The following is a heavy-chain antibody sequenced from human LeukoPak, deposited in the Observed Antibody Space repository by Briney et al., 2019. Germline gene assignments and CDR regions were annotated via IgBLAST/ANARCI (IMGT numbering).Heavy chain of an antibody. CDR2: VSPPGGGT. D-gene: IGHD5-18*01. CDR3: ATQLGIQLWADAFDI. V-gene: IGHV3-23*01. CDR1: GFTFSNHG. J-gene: IGHJ3*02. Sequence: GGTLRLSCAASGFTFSNHGMNWVRQAPGKGLEWLSGVSPPGGGTYYADSVKGRFTISRDNSKNTLYLQMNSLRAEDTAVYYCATQLGIQLWADAFDIWGQGTMVTVSS.